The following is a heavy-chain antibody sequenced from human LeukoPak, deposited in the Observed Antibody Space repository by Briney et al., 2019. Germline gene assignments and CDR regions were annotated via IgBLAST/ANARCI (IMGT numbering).Heavy chain of an antibody. D-gene: IGHD1-26*01. J-gene: IGHJ4*02. Sequence: GGSLRLSCAASGLTVSSNYMSWVRQAPGKGLEWVSVIYSGGSTYYADSVKGRFTISRDNSKNSLYLQMNSLRVEDTAIYYCTIPGGGYWGQGTLVTVSS. CDR2: IYSGGST. CDR1: GLTVSSNY. V-gene: IGHV3-53*01. CDR3: TIPGGGY.